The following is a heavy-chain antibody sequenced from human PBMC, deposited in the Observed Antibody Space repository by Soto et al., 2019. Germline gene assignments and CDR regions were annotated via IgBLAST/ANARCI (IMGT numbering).Heavy chain of an antibody. CDR2: IIPILGIA. V-gene: IGHV1-69*02. J-gene: IGHJ6*02. CDR3: ASTVYCSSTSCYSTPYYYYGMDV. CDR1: GGTFSSYT. D-gene: IGHD2-2*01. Sequence: QVQLVQSGAEVKKPGSSVKVSCKASGGTFSSYTISWVRQAPGQGLEWMGRIIPILGIANYAQKFQGRVTITAEKSTSTAYMELSSMRSEDTAVYYCASTVYCSSTSCYSTPYYYYGMDVWGQGTTVTVSS.